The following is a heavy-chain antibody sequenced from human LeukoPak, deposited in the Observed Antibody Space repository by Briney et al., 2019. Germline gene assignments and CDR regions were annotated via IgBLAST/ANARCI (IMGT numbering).Heavy chain of an antibody. CDR1: GFTFGDYV. CDR3: TRGSDTIFGVARDGFDS. Sequence: GGSLRLSCTASGFTFGDYVVTWFRQAPGKGLEWVAFVRTKPYGGTTEYAASVKGRFTISRDDSGSIAYLQMNSLRTEDTAVYYCTRGSDTIFGVARDGFDSWGQGTLVTVSS. V-gene: IGHV3-49*03. D-gene: IGHD3-3*01. CDR2: VRTKPYGGTT. J-gene: IGHJ4*02.